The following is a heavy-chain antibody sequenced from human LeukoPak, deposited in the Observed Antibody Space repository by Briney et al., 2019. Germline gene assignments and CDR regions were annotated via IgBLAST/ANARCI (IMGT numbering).Heavy chain of an antibody. D-gene: IGHD6-19*01. CDR3: ARHNSSGWYGFDY. CDR1: GGSIGSSSYY. CDR2: IYYSGST. V-gene: IGHV4-39*01. Sequence: SETLSLTCTVSGGSIGSSSYYWGWIRQPPGKGLEWIGSIYYSGSTYYNPSLKSRVTISVDTSKNQFSLKLSSVTAADTAVYYCARHNSSGWYGFDYWGQGTLVTVSS. J-gene: IGHJ4*02.